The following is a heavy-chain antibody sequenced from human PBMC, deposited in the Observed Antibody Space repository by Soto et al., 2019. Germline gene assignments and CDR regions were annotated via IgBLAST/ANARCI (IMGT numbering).Heavy chain of an antibody. D-gene: IGHD3-16*01. V-gene: IGHV3-23*01. Sequence: GGSLRLSCAASGFTFSSYAMSWVRQAPGKGLEWVSAISGSGGSTYYADSVKGRFTISRDNSKNTLYLQMNSLRAEDTAVYYCAKQLGDPGDPHYYYYYGMDVWGQGTTVTVSS. J-gene: IGHJ6*02. CDR2: ISGSGGST. CDR1: GFTFSSYA. CDR3: AKQLGDPGDPHYYYYYGMDV.